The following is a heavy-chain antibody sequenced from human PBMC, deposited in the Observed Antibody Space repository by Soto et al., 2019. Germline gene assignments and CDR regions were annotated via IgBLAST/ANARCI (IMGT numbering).Heavy chain of an antibody. Sequence: EVQLLESGGGLVQPGGSLRLSCATSGFTFSSYAMSWVRQAPGKGLEWVSPISGSGGSTYYADSVKGRVTISRDNSKNTLHLQMNRLRAEDTAVYYFARGYDILSPFDYWGQGTLVTVSS. J-gene: IGHJ4*02. CDR3: ARGYDILSPFDY. V-gene: IGHV3-23*01. CDR1: GFTFSSYA. CDR2: ISGSGGST. D-gene: IGHD3-9*01.